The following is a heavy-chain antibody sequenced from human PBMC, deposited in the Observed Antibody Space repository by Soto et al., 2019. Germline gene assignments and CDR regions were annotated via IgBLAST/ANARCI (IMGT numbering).Heavy chain of an antibody. V-gene: IGHV7-4-1*01. CDR2: INTNTGNP. CDR3: ARDVELYWLGLSYYYYYYGMDV. CDR1: GYTFTSYA. Sequence: GASVKVSCKASGYTFTSYAMNWVRQAPGQGLEWMGWINTNTGNPTYAQGFTGRFVFSLDTSVSTAYLQICSLKAEDTAVYYCARDVELYWLGLSYYYYYYGMDVWGQGTTVTVSS. J-gene: IGHJ6*02. D-gene: IGHD2-15*01.